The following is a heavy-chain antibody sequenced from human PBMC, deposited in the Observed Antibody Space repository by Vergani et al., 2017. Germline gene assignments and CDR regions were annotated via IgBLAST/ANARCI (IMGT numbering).Heavy chain of an antibody. V-gene: IGHV3-48*01. Sequence: EVQLVESGGGLVQPGGSLRLSCAASGFTFSSYSMNWVRQAPGKGLEWVSYISSSSSTIYYADSVKGRFTISRDNAKNSLYLQMNSLRAEDTAVYYCARDDYGAFDYWGQGTLVTVSS. D-gene: IGHD4-17*01. CDR2: ISSSSSTI. CDR1: GFTFSSYS. CDR3: ARDDYGAFDY. J-gene: IGHJ4*02.